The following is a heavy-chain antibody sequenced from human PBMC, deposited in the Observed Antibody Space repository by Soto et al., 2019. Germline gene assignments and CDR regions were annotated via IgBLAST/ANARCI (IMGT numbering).Heavy chain of an antibody. D-gene: IGHD3-9*01. CDR1: GFSISSGYY. CDR2: IYYSGTT. CDR3: ASDWYRDGYNGGYHDY. V-gene: IGHV4-38-2*01. Sequence: SETLSLTCAVSGFSISSGYYCGWIRQPPRKRLEWIGSIYYSGTTYYNPSPKSRVTISVDSSKNQFSLKVYAVTAEDRAGYYCASDWYRDGYNGGYHDYWGQGNKVTVSS. J-gene: IGHJ4*02.